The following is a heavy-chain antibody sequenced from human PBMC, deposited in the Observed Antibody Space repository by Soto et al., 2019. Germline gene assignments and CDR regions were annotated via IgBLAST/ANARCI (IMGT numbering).Heavy chain of an antibody. CDR2: ISSSSSTI. D-gene: IGHD3-3*01. CDR3: ARDGLGFLSGYYSHYFYYGMDV. V-gene: IGHV3-48*02. CDR1: GFTFSSYS. Sequence: GGSLRLSCAASGFTFSSYSMNWVRQATGKCVEWVSYISSSSSTIYYVDSVKGRFTISRDNAKNSLYLQMNSLRDEDTAVYYCARDGLGFLSGYYSHYFYYGMDVWGQGTTVTVSS. J-gene: IGHJ6*02.